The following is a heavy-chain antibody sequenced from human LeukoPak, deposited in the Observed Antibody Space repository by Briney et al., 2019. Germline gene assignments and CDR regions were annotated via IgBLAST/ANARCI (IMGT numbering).Heavy chain of an antibody. CDR2: IDPKSGVT. Sequence: ASVKVSCKASGYTLTDKHLYWVRQAPGQGLEWMGWIDPKSGVTNVAQNFQGRLTMTRDTSINTAYMELSRLTSDDTTVYYCARELGINAFGVWGQGTMVTVSS. J-gene: IGHJ3*01. D-gene: IGHD7-27*01. CDR3: ARELGINAFGV. V-gene: IGHV1-2*02. CDR1: GYTLTDKH.